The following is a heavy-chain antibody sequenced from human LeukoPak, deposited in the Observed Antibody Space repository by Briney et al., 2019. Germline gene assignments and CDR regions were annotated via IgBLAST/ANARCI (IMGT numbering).Heavy chain of an antibody. CDR3: AGESRSITIFGVVYDAFDI. J-gene: IGHJ3*02. CDR2: ISAYNGNT. V-gene: IGHV1-18*01. D-gene: IGHD3-3*01. CDR1: GYTFTSYG. Sequence: ASVKVSCKASGYTFTSYGISWVRQAPGQGLEWMGWISAYNGNTNYAQKLQGRVTMTTDTSTSTAYMELSSLRSEDTAVYYCAGESRSITIFGVVYDAFDIWGQGTMVTVSS.